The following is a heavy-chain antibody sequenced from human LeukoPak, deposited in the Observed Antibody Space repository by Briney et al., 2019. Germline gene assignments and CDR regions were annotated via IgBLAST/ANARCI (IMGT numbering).Heavy chain of an antibody. J-gene: IGHJ6*02. D-gene: IGHD5-12*01. CDR1: GDTFTGYY. Sequence: GASVKVSCKASGDTFTGYYMHWVRQAPGQGLEWMGWINPNSGGTNYAQKFQGRVTMTRDTSISTAYTELSRLRSDDTAVYYCARDLLIVATITSYYYYGMDVWGQGTTVTVSS. V-gene: IGHV1-2*02. CDR3: ARDLLIVATITSYYYYGMDV. CDR2: INPNSGGT.